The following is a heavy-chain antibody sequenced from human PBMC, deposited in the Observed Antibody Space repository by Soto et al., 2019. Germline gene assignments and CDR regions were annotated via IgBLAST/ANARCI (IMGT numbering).Heavy chain of an antibody. CDR3: AREARGVISGMDV. V-gene: IGHV4-4*07. D-gene: IGHD3-10*01. Sequence: SETLSLTCTVSGGSLSNYYLSWIRQPAGKGLEWIGRIFPSGSTNYNPSLKSRVTISVDTSKRQFSLKLSSVTAADTAVYYCAREARGVISGMDVWGQGTTVTVSS. J-gene: IGHJ6*02. CDR2: IFPSGST. CDR1: GGSLSNYY.